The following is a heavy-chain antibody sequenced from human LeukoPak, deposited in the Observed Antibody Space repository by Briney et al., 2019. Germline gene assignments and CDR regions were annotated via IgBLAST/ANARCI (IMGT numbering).Heavy chain of an antibody. V-gene: IGHV3-30-3*01. J-gene: IGHJ4*02. CDR2: ISYGGSNK. Sequence: GGSLTLSCAASGFTFSSYAMHWLRQAQGKGLEGWAVISYGGSNKYYADSVKGRFTISRDNSKNTLYLQMNSLRAEDTAVYYCARVSEARAWEYYFDYWGQGTLVTVSS. CDR1: GFTFSSYA. CDR3: ARVSEARAWEYYFDY. D-gene: IGHD1-26*01.